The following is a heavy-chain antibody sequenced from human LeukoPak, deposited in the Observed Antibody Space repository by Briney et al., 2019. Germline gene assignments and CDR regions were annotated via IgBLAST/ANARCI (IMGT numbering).Heavy chain of an antibody. CDR2: LYYSGNT. J-gene: IGHJ5*02. CDR1: GGSFSGYY. Sequence: PSETLSLTCAVYGGSFSGYYWSWIRQPPGKGLEWIGSLYYSGNTYNPSLKSRVTISVDTSKKQLYLNLTSVNAADTAMYYCARVMAARREDLNWFDTWGQGTLVTVSS. D-gene: IGHD6-6*01. V-gene: IGHV4-34*01. CDR3: ARVMAARREDLNWFDT.